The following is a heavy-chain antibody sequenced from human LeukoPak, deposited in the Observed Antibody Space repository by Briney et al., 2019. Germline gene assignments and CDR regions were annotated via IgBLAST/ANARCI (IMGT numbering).Heavy chain of an antibody. CDR1: GGSISSSSYY. V-gene: IGHV4-39*07. CDR2: IYYSGST. Sequence: SETLSLTCTVSGGSISSSSYYWGWIRQPPGKGLEWIGSIYYSGSTYYNPSLKSRVTISVDTSKNQFSLKLSSVTAADTAVYYCARDVDTAIFNWFDPWGQGTLVTVSS. CDR3: ARDVDTAIFNWFDP. D-gene: IGHD5-18*01. J-gene: IGHJ5*02.